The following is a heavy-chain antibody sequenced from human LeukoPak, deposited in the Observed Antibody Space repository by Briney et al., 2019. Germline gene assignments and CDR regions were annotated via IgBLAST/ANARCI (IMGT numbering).Heavy chain of an antibody. CDR2: IIPIFGTA. Sequence: PVKRSCTASGGTFSSSAISWGRKATGQGLEWMGTIIPIFGTANYAQKFQGRVTITTDESTSTAYMELSSLRSEDTAVYYCARSSLFGVVTGYFDYWGQGTLVTVSS. CDR1: GGTFSSSA. J-gene: IGHJ4*02. V-gene: IGHV1-69*05. CDR3: ARSSLFGVVTGYFDY. D-gene: IGHD3-3*01.